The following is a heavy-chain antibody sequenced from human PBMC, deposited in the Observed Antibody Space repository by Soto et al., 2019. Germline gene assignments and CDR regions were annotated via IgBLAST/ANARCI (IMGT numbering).Heavy chain of an antibody. CDR1: GFTFSSYG. J-gene: IGHJ6*02. CDR2: IWYDGSNK. V-gene: IGHV3-33*01. D-gene: IGHD2-2*01. Sequence: GGSLRLSCAASGFTFSSYGMHWVRQAPGKGLEWVAVIWYDGSNKYYADSVKGRFTISRDNSKNTLYLQMNSLRAEDTAVYYCARRGDIVVVPAAIRYYGMDVWGQGTTVTVSS. CDR3: ARRGDIVVVPAAIRYYGMDV.